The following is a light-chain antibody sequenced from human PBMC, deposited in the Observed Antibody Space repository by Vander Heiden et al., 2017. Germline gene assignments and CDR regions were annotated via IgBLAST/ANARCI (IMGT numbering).Light chain of an antibody. Sequence: VITHSPATLSVSPGERATLSCRASQSDSSNLAWYQQKPGQAPRLLIYGASTRATGIPARFSGSGSGTEFTLTISSLQSEDFAVYYCQQYNNWPKTFGQGTKVEIK. V-gene: IGKV3-15*01. CDR3: QQYNNWPKT. CDR2: GAS. CDR1: QSDSSN. J-gene: IGKJ1*01.